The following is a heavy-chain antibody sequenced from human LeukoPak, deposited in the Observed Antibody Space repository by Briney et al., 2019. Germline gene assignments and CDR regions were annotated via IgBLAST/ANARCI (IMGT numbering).Heavy chain of an antibody. CDR3: AKDLSGDSSSWYSLDS. CDR2: ISGNSGTI. D-gene: IGHD6-13*01. V-gene: IGHV3-9*01. Sequence: SGGSLRLSCAASGFSIDDYAMHWVRQAPGKGLEWVSGISGNSGTIDYADSVKGRFTISRDNAKNSLYLQMNSLRAEDTALYYSAKDLSGDSSSWYSLDSWGQGTLVTVSS. CDR1: GFSIDDYA. J-gene: IGHJ4*02.